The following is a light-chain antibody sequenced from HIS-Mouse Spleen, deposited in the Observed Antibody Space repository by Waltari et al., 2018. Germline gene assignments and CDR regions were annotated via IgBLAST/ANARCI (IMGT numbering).Light chain of an antibody. CDR2: EDS. CDR3: YSTDSSGNHRV. Sequence: SYELTQPPSVSVSPGQTARITGSGDGLPKKYSYWYQQTSGQAPVLVIYEDSKRPSGIPERFSGSSSGTMATLTISGAQVEDEADYYCYSTDSSGNHRVFGGGTKLTVL. CDR1: GLPKKY. V-gene: IGLV3-10*01. J-gene: IGLJ2*01.